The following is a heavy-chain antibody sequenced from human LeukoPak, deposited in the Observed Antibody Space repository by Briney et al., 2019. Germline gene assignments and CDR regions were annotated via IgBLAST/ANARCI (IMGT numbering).Heavy chain of an antibody. J-gene: IGHJ4*02. CDR3: ARDSGVIHPSTFDY. V-gene: IGHV3-7*01. CDR2: IKPDGSAQ. D-gene: IGHD2-8*01. Sequence: GGSLRLSCAASGFTFSNSWMSWVRQAPGKGLEWVATIKPDGSAQYYVDSVKGRFTISRDNAKNSLFLQINSLRAEDTAVYYCARDSGVIHPSTFDYWGQGTLVTVSS. CDR1: GFTFSNSW.